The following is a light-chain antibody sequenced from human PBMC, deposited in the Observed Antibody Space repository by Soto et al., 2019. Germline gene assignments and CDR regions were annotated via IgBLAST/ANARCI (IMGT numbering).Light chain of an antibody. CDR3: QQYNNWPPIT. J-gene: IGKJ5*01. V-gene: IGKV3D-15*01. CDR1: QSLSSN. CDR2: GAS. Sequence: PWEISTLSCRASQSLSSNFLAWYQQKPGQAPRLLMYGASSRATGIPARFSGSGSGTEFTLTISSLQSEDFAVYYCQQYNNWPPITFGPGTRLEI.